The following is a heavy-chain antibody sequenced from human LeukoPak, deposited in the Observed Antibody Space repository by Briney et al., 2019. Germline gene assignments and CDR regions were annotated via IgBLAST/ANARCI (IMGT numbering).Heavy chain of an antibody. CDR1: GGSISSSTYY. J-gene: IGHJ4*02. CDR3: ARLFSIAVAGRDY. D-gene: IGHD6-19*01. V-gene: IGHV4-39*07. Sequence: PSETLSLTCTVSGGSISSSTYYWGWIRQPPGKGLEWIGSGYYSGSTDYNPSLKSRVTISVDTSKNQFSLKLSSVTAADTAVCYCARLFSIAVAGRDYWGQGTLVTVSS. CDR2: GYYSGST.